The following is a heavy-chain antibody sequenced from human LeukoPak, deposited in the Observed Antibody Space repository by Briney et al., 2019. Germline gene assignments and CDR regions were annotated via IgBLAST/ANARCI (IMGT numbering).Heavy chain of an antibody. J-gene: IGHJ4*02. CDR3: TTESDTAMVIDY. CDR1: GFTFSNAW. V-gene: IGHV3-15*01. Sequence: GGSLRLSCAASGFTFSNAWMSWVRQAPGKGLEWVGRIKSKTDGGTTDYAAPVKGRFTISRDDPKDTLYLQMNSLKTEDTAVYYCTTESDTAMVIDYWGQGTLVTISS. CDR2: IKSKTDGGTT. D-gene: IGHD5-18*01.